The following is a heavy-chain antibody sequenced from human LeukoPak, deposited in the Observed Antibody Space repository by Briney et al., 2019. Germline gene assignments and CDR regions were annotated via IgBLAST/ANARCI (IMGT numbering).Heavy chain of an antibody. D-gene: IGHD2-15*01. J-gene: IGHJ4*02. V-gene: IGHV3-30*18. CDR3: AKDRGRYCSGGSCYSLDY. CDR1: GFTFSSYG. Sequence: GRSLRLSCAASGFTFSSYGMHWVRQAPGKGLEWVAVISYDGSNKYYADSVKGRFTISGDNSKNTLYLQMNSLRAEDTAVYYCAKDRGRYCSGGSCYSLDYWGQGTLVTVSS. CDR2: ISYDGSNK.